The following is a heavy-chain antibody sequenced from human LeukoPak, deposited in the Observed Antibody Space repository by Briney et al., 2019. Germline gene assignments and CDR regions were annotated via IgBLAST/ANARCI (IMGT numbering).Heavy chain of an antibody. J-gene: IGHJ4*02. V-gene: IGHV1-69*04. CDR2: IIPIFGIA. CDR1: GGTFSSYA. CDR3: AREDGDRSTSDYFDY. Sequence: GSSVKVSCKASGGTFSSYAISWVRQAPGQGLEWMGRIIPIFGIANYAQKFQGRVTITADKSMSTAYMELSSLRSEDTAVYYCAREDGDRSTSDYFDYWGQGTLVTVSS. D-gene: IGHD4-17*01.